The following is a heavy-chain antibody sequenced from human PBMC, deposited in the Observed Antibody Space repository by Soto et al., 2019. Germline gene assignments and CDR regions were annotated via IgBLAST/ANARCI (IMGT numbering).Heavy chain of an antibody. CDR2: IYYTGSA. CDR3: GSIAASTDYYGMDV. Sequence: SETLSLTCTVSGDSVTGGAYSWTWMRQPPGKGLEWIGQIYYTGSADYNPSLKSRVTLSIDTSKNQFSLKLSSVTAADTAVYFCGSIAASTDYYGMDVWGQGTTVP. V-gene: IGHV4-61*08. J-gene: IGHJ6*02. D-gene: IGHD6-13*01. CDR1: GDSVTGGAYS.